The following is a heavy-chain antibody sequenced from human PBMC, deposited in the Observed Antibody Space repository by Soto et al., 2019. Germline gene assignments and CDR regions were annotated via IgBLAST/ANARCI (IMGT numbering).Heavy chain of an antibody. V-gene: IGHV1-69*04. J-gene: IGHJ6*02. Sequence: ASVKVSCKASGGTFSSYAISWVRQAPGQGLEWMGRIIPILGIANYAQKFQGRVTITADKSTSTAYMELSSLRSEDTAVYYCARDQTPTWSRFYYYYGMDVWGQGTTVTVSS. CDR2: IIPILGIA. CDR3: ARDQTPTWSRFYYYYGMDV. CDR1: GGTFSSYA. D-gene: IGHD1-1*01.